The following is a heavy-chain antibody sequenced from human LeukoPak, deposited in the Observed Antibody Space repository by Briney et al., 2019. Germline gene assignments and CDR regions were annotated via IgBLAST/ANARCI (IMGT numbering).Heavy chain of an antibody. Sequence: ASVKVSCKASGYTFTSYGISWVRQAPGQGLEWMGWISAYNGNTNYAQKFQGRVTITADESTSTAYMELSSLRSEDTAVYYCAGRPRVSGYYYYGMDVWGQGTTVTVSS. D-gene: IGHD3-10*01. J-gene: IGHJ6*02. CDR1: GYTFTSYG. CDR3: AGRPRVSGYYYYGMDV. V-gene: IGHV1-18*01. CDR2: ISAYNGNT.